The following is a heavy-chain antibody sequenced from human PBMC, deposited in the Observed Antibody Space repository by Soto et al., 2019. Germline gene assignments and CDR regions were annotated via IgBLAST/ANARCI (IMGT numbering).Heavy chain of an antibody. Sequence: PSETLSLTCAVSGGSISSSNWWSWVRQPPGKGLEWIGEIYHSGSTNYNPSLKSRVTISVDKSKNQFSLKLSSVTAADTAVYYCARGGSSYYYGMDVWGQGTTVTVSS. D-gene: IGHD3-16*01. CDR2: IYHSGST. J-gene: IGHJ6*02. CDR1: GGSISSSNW. CDR3: ARGGSSYYYGMDV. V-gene: IGHV4-4*02.